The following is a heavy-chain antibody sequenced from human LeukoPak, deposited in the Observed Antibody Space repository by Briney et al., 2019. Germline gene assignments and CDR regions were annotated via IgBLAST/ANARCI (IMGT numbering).Heavy chain of an antibody. D-gene: IGHD2-2*01. CDR3: TTPWGSSTREYLLGLFDAFDI. CDR1: GFTFSNAW. CDR2: IKSKTDGGTT. J-gene: IGHJ3*02. Sequence: GGSLRLSCAASGFTFSNAWMSWVRQAPGKGLEWVGRIKSKTDGGTTDYAAPVKGRFTISRDDSKNTLYLQMNSLKTKDTAVYYCTTPWGSSTREYLLGLFDAFDIWGQGTMVTVSS. V-gene: IGHV3-15*01.